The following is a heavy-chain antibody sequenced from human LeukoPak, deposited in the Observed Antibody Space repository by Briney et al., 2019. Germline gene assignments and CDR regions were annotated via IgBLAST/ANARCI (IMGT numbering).Heavy chain of an antibody. D-gene: IGHD3-3*01. CDR3: ARTHYDFWSGYQNYYFDY. J-gene: IGHJ4*02. CDR1: GYTFTSYY. Sequence: ASVKVSCKASGYTFTSYYMHWVRQAPGQGLEWMGWINPNSGGTNYAQKFQGRVTMTRDTSISTAYMELSRLRSDDTAVYYCARTHYDFWSGYQNYYFDYWGQGTLVTVSS. CDR2: INPNSGGT. V-gene: IGHV1-2*02.